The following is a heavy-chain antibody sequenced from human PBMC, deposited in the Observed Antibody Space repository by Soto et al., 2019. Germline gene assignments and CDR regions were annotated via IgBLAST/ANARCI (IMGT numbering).Heavy chain of an antibody. Sequence: QVQLVESGGGVVQPGRSLRLSCAASGFTFSSYGMHWVRQAPGKGLEWVAVIWYDGSNKYYADSVKGRFTISRDNSKNTLYLQLNSLRAEDTAVYYCARANLRVTTMDYWDQGTLVTVSS. CDR1: GFTFSSYG. V-gene: IGHV3-33*01. D-gene: IGHD5-12*01. J-gene: IGHJ4*02. CDR2: IWYDGSNK. CDR3: ARANLRVTTMDY.